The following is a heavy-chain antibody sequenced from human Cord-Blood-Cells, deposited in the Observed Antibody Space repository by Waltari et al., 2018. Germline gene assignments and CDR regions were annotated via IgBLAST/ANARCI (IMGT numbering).Heavy chain of an antibody. D-gene: IGHD4-4*01. CDR1: GYSFTSYW. CDR3: ARLNRPLQYYYYGMDV. CDR2: IYPGDSDT. Sequence: EVQLVQSGAEVKKPGESLKISCKGSGYSFTSYWIGWVRQMPGKGLEWMGIIYPGDSDTRYSPALQGQVTISADKSISTAYLQWSSLKASDTAMYYCARLNRPLQYYYYGMDVWGQGTTVTVSS. V-gene: IGHV5-51*01. J-gene: IGHJ6*02.